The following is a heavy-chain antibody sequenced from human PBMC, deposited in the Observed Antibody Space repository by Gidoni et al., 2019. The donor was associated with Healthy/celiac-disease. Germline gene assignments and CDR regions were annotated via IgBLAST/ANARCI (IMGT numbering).Heavy chain of an antibody. CDR1: GGTFSSYA. V-gene: IGHV1-69*04. Sequence: QLVPSGAEVTQPGSSVKVSCTASGGTFSSYAISWVRQAPGQGLEWMGRIIPILGIANYGQKLQGRVTITAEKSTSTAYMELSSLRSEDTAGYYCAGSRDGYKRPFDYWGQGTLVTVSS. D-gene: IGHD5-12*01. CDR3: AGSRDGYKRPFDY. J-gene: IGHJ4*02. CDR2: IIPILGIA.